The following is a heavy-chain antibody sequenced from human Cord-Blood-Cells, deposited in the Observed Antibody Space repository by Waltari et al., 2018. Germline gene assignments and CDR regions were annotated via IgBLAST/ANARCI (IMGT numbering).Heavy chain of an antibody. V-gene: IGHV4-4*07. CDR1: GGSISSYY. CDR3: ARDTAYCSGGSCYRNWFDP. Sequence: QVQLQESGPGLVKPSETLSLTCTVSGGSISSYYWSWIRQPAGKGLEWIGRIYTSGSTNYNPSLKSRFTMSVDTSKNQFSLKLSSVTAADTAVYYCARDTAYCSGGSCYRNWFDPWGQGTLVTVSS. J-gene: IGHJ5*02. D-gene: IGHD2-15*01. CDR2: IYTSGST.